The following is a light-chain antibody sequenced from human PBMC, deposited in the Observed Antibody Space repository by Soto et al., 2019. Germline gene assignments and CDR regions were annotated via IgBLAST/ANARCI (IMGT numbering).Light chain of an antibody. Sequence: IVMTQSPANLSVSPGERATLSCRASQSVSSNLAWYQQKPGQAPRLLIYGASTRATGIPARFSGSGSGTEFTLTISSLQSEDFAVYYCQQYNNWPRTFGQGTKLEIK. J-gene: IGKJ2*01. CDR1: QSVSSN. CDR2: GAS. CDR3: QQYNNWPRT. V-gene: IGKV3-15*01.